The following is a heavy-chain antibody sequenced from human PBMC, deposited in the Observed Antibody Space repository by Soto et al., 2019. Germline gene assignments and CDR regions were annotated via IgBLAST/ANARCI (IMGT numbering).Heavy chain of an antibody. D-gene: IGHD3-10*01. CDR1: GFTFSGSA. CDR3: TRQAPTTPIITMVRGVEYYFDY. V-gene: IGHV3-73*01. CDR2: IRSKANSYAT. Sequence: GGSLRLSCAASGFTFSGSAMHWVRQASGKGLEWVGRIRSKANSYATAYAASVKGRFPISRDDSKNTAYLQMNSLKTEDTAVYYCTRQAPTTPIITMVRGVEYYFDYWGQGTLVTVSS. J-gene: IGHJ4*02.